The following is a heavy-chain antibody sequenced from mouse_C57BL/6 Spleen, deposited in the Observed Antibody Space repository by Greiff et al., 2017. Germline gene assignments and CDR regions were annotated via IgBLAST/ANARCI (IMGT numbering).Heavy chain of an antibody. V-gene: IGHV1-36*01. CDR2: VYPYNGGT. CDR1: GFTFTDYY. CDR3: ASLITTVPFAY. D-gene: IGHD1-2*01. J-gene: IGHJ3*01. Sequence: EVKLVESGPVLVKPGPSVKISCKASGFTFTDYYMHWVKQSHGKSLEWIGLVYPYNGGTSYNQKFKGKATLTVDTSSSTAYMELNSLTSEDSAVYYCASLITTVPFAYWGQGTLVTVSA.